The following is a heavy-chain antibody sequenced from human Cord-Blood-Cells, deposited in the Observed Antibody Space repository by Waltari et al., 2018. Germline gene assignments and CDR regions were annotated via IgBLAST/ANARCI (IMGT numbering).Heavy chain of an antibody. D-gene: IGHD3-22*01. V-gene: IGHV1-69*01. CDR2: IIPIFGTA. CDR3: ARRSNYYDSSGYYFDY. J-gene: IGHJ4*02. CDR1: GATFSSYA. Sequence: QVQLVRSGAAVQNHGSSVKVPCKAAGATFSSYATIWVLQAPGQGLEWMGWIIPIFGTANYAQKFQGRVTITADESTSTAYMELSSLRSEDTAVYYCARRSNYYDSSGYYFDYWGQGTLVTVSS.